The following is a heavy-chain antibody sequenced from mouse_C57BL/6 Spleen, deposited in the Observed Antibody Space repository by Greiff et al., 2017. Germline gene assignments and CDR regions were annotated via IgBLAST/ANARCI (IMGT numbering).Heavy chain of an antibody. D-gene: IGHD1-3*01. CDR2: ISYDGSN. CDR1: GYSITSGYY. V-gene: IGHV3-6*01. J-gene: IGHJ1*03. CDR3: ARVRYIRYFDV. Sequence: EVKVEESGPGLVKPSQSLSLTCSVTGYSITSGYYWNWIRQFPGNKLEWMGYISYDGSNNYNPSLKNRISITRDTSKNQFFLKLNSVTTEDTATYYCARVRYIRYFDVWGTGTTVTVSS.